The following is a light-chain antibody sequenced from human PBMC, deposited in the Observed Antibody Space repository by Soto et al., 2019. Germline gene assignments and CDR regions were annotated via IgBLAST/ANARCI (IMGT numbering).Light chain of an antibody. Sequence: EIVMTQSPATLSVSPGERATLFCRASQSVSSDVAWYQHKPGQAPRLPIYATSARATGIPARFSGSGSGTEFTLTISGLQSEDFAVYYCQQYNNWPPYTFGQGTKLEIK. V-gene: IGKV3-15*01. J-gene: IGKJ2*01. CDR3: QQYNNWPPYT. CDR1: QSVSSD. CDR2: ATS.